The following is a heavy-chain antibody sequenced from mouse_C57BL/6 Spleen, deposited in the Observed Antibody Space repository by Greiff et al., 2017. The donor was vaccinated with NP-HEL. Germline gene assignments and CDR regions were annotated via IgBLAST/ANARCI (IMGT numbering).Heavy chain of an antibody. V-gene: IGHV1-7*01. J-gene: IGHJ1*03. CDR2: INPSSGYT. D-gene: IGHD1-1*01. CDR1: GYTFTSYW. CDR3: ARTTVVTNWYFDV. Sequence: QVQLQQSGAELAKPGASVKLSCKASGYTFTSYWMHWVKQRPGQGLEWIGYINPSSGYTKYNQKFKDKATVTADKSSSTAYMQLSSLTYEDSAVYYCARTTVVTNWYFDVWGTGTTVTVSS.